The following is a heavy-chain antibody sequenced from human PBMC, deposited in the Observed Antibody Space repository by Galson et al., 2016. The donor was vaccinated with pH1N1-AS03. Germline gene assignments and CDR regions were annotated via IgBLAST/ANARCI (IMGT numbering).Heavy chain of an antibody. Sequence: TLSLTCTVSGDSISSGSYYWTWIRQSAGKGLEWLGRIYTGGRTNYNPSLQGRITISVDSSKNQFSLKLTSMTAADTPVYYCAKGTGADYWGQGTLVTVSS. CDR2: IYTGGRT. V-gene: IGHV4-61*02. J-gene: IGHJ4*02. CDR3: AKGTGADY. D-gene: IGHD7-27*01. CDR1: GDSISSGSYY.